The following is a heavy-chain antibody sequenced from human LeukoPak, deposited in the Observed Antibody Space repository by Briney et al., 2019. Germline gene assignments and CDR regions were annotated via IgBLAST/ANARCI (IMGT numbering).Heavy chain of an antibody. CDR3: AKNHPPCSGGSCYRGRYFQH. Sequence: SETLSLTCAVYGGSFSGYYWSWIRQPPGKGLEWIGEINHSGSTNYNPSLKSRVTISVDTSKNQFSLKLSSVTAADTAVYYCAKNHPPCSGGSCYRGRYFQHWGQGTLVTVSS. CDR1: GGSFSGYY. D-gene: IGHD2-15*01. CDR2: INHSGST. J-gene: IGHJ1*01. V-gene: IGHV4-34*01.